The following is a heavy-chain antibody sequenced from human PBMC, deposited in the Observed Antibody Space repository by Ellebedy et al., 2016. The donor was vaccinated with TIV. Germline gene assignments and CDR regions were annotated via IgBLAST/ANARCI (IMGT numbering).Heavy chain of an antibody. CDR1: GYIFNTYA. CDR3: ARDSANYDTLTGPYYYYGMDV. J-gene: IGHJ6*02. D-gene: IGHD3-9*01. V-gene: IGHV1-18*04. Sequence: AASVKVSCKASGYIFNTYAISWVRQAPGQGLEWMGWISSHNGDTNPAARFQGRVTMTTDTSAATAYMELTSLTSDDTAVYYCARDSANYDTLTGPYYYYGMDVWGQGTTVIVS. CDR2: ISSHNGDT.